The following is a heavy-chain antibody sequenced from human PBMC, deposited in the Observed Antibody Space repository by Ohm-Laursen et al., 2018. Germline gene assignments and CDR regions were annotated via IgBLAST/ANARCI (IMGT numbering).Heavy chain of an antibody. CDR2: IKGDGSET. Sequence: SLRLSCAAPGFTFSSYWMHWVRQAPGEGLVWVSRIKGDGSETNYADSVKGRFTISRDNAKNTLYLQMNSLRGDDTALYYCAKATSGDSAFYRGRGVFDYWGQGTLVTVSS. J-gene: IGHJ4*02. D-gene: IGHD2-8*01. CDR1: GFTFSSYW. V-gene: IGHV3-74*01. CDR3: AKATSGDSAFYRGRGVFDY.